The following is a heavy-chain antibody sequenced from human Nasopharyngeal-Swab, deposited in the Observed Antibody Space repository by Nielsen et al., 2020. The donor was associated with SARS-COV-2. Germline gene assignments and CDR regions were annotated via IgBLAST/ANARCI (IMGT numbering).Heavy chain of an antibody. J-gene: IGHJ6*03. CDR1: TFSFSSFE. D-gene: IGHD2-2*01. Sequence: GESLKISCAASTFSFSSFEVNWVRQAPGKGLEWISYISGSGRFKYYADSVKGRFTISRDNARKSLYLQMNSLRGEDTGVYYCAGRGISISGDYYYYMDVWGKGTPVTVSS. CDR2: ISGSGRFK. CDR3: AGRGISISGDYYYYMDV. V-gene: IGHV3-48*03.